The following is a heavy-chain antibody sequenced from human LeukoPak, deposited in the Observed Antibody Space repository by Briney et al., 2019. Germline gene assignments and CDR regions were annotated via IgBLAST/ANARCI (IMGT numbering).Heavy chain of an antibody. D-gene: IGHD2-15*01. V-gene: IGHV3-30*18. CDR3: AKDGAWPLLHYCFDY. CDR1: GFSFSSYG. CDR2: ISYDGSNK. Sequence: GGSLRLSCAASGFSFSSYGMHWVRQAPGKGLEWVAVISYDGSNKYYVDSVKGRFTISKDNSKNTLYLQMNSLRAEDTAVYYCAKDGAWPLLHYCFDYWGQGTLVTVSS. J-gene: IGHJ4*02.